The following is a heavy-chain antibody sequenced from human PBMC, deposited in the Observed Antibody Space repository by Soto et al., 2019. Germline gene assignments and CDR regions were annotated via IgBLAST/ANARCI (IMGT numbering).Heavy chain of an antibody. CDR3: ARATVTTFFDY. J-gene: IGHJ4*02. V-gene: IGHV4-30-2*01. CDR1: GGSISSGGYS. Sequence: SETLSLTCAVSGGSISSGGYSWSWIRQPPGKGLEWIGYIYHSGSTYYNPSLKSRVTISVDTSKNQFSLRLSSVTAADTAVYYCARATVTTFFDYWGQGTLVTVSS. CDR2: IYHSGST. D-gene: IGHD4-17*01.